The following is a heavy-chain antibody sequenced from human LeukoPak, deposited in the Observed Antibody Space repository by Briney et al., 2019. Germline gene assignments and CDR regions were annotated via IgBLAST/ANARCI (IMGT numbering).Heavy chain of an antibody. CDR1: GYTFTRYF. J-gene: IGHJ6*03. Sequence: WASVTVSCKASGYTFTRYFIHWVRQAPGQGLEWMGVINPSGSSTSYAQKFQGRVTVTRDTSTSTVYMEMSSLTSEDTAVYYCARDARISYSTSSEAFSYYCMDVWGTGTTVTVSS. CDR2: INPSGSST. V-gene: IGHV1-46*01. D-gene: IGHD6-6*01. CDR3: ARDARISYSTSSEAFSYYCMDV.